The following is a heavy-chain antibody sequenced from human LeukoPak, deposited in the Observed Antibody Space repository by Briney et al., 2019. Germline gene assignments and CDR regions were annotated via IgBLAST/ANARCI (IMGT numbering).Heavy chain of an antibody. CDR2: INPNSGGT. V-gene: IGHV1-2*04. D-gene: IGHD3-22*01. CDR3: ARAGHYYDSSGYYPDY. Sequence: ASVKVSCKASGCTFTGYYMHWVRQAPGQGLEWMGWINPNSGGTNYAQKFQGWVTMTRDTSISTAYMELSRLRSDDTAVYYCARAGHYYDSSGYYPDYWGQGTLVTVSS. CDR1: GCTFTGYY. J-gene: IGHJ4*02.